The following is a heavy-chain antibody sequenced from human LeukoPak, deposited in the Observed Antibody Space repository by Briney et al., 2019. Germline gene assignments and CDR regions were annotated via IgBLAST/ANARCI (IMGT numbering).Heavy chain of an antibody. J-gene: IGHJ4*02. D-gene: IGHD3/OR15-3a*01. Sequence: PGGSLRLSCAASRFTFSTYWMHWVRQAPGEGLVWVSHIKSDGSDTSYADSVKGRFTISRDNAKNTLYLQMNSLRAEDTAVYYCARGFWTGVEYWGQGALVTVSS. CDR3: ARGFWTGVEY. CDR2: IKSDGSDT. V-gene: IGHV3-74*01. CDR1: RFTFSTYW.